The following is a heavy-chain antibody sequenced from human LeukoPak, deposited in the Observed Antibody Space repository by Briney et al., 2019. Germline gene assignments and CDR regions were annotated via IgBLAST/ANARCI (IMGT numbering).Heavy chain of an antibody. CDR1: GGSIGNYY. Sequence: SEPLSLTCIVSGGSIGNYYWSWIRQPPGKGLEWIGYIYHSGSTNYNPSLKSRVTISVDTSKNQFSLKLSSVTAADTAVYYCARGGGYASPIGYWGQGALVTVSS. V-gene: IGHV4-59*01. CDR3: ARGGGYASPIGY. J-gene: IGHJ4*02. D-gene: IGHD5-12*01. CDR2: IYHSGST.